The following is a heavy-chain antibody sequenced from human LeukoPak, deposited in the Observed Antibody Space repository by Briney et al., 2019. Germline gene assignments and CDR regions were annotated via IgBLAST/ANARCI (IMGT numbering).Heavy chain of an antibody. J-gene: IGHJ4*02. V-gene: IGHV3-21*01. Sequence: GGSLRLSCAASGFTFSSYSMNWVRQAPGKGLEWVSSISSSSSYIYYADSVKGRLTISRDNAKNSLYLQMNSLRAEDTAVYYCAREDNWNCFDYWGQGTLVTVSS. CDR2: ISSSSSYI. D-gene: IGHD1-7*01. CDR1: GFTFSSYS. CDR3: AREDNWNCFDY.